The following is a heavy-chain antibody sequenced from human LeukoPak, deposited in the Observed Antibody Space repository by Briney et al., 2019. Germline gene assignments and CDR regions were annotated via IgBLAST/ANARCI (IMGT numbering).Heavy chain of an antibody. CDR1: DGSISIYY. D-gene: IGHD3-22*01. J-gene: IGHJ4*02. Sequence: PSETLSLTCTVSDGSISIYYWNWIRQPPGKGLEWIGYIYFNGNTNYNPSLKSRLTMSVDTSKNQFSLKLSSVTAADTAVYYCARVIRYYDSSGTYDYWGQGILVTVSS. CDR2: IYFNGNT. V-gene: IGHV4-59*01. CDR3: ARVIRYYDSSGTYDY.